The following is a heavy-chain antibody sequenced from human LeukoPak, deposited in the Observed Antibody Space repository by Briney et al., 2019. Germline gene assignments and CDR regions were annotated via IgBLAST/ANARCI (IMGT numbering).Heavy chain of an antibody. J-gene: IGHJ4*02. CDR1: GFTISSYS. Sequence: GGSLRLSCAASGFTISSYSMNWVRQAPGKGLEWVSSISSSSSYIYYADSVKGRFTISRDNAKNSLYLQMNGLRAEDTAVYYCARDIPPGYSYGYYWGQGTLVTVSS. CDR3: ARDIPPGYSYGYY. CDR2: ISSSSSYI. V-gene: IGHV3-21*01. D-gene: IGHD5-18*01.